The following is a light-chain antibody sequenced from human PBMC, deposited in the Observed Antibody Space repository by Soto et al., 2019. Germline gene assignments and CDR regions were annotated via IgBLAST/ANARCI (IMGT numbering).Light chain of an antibody. J-gene: IGLJ2*01. CDR2: RNN. CDR3: SAWDDSLNGHVV. V-gene: IGLV1-44*01. Sequence: QSVLTQPPSASGTPGQRVTISCSGSSSRIGSNTVNWYQQLPGTAPKLLIYRNNERPSGVPDRFSGSKSGTSASLAISGLQSEDEAEYYCSAWDDSLNGHVVFGGGTKLTVL. CDR1: SSRIGSNT.